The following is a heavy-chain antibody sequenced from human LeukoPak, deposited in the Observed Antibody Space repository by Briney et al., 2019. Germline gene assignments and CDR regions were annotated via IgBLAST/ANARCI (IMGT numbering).Heavy chain of an antibody. V-gene: IGHV3-48*01. J-gene: IGHJ5*02. CDR3: ARDVDP. CDR1: GFTFSSYS. Sequence: GGSLRLSCAASGFTFSSYSMNWVRQAPGKGLEWVSYVSSSSTIYYADSVKGRFTISRDNAKNSLYLQMNSLRAEDTAVYYCARDVDPWGQGTLVTVSS. CDR2: VSSSSTI.